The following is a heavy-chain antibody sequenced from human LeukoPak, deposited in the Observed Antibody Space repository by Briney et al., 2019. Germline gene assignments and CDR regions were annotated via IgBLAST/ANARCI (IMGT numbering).Heavy chain of an antibody. CDR1: GYTFTSYG. J-gene: IGHJ4*02. D-gene: IGHD2-21*02. Sequence: GESLKVSCKASGYTFTSYGISWVRQAPGQGLEWMGWISAYNGNTNYAQKLQGRVTMTTDTSTSTAYMELRSLRSDDTAVYYCARVYCGGDCYPEDYWGQGTLVTVSS. V-gene: IGHV1-18*01. CDR2: ISAYNGNT. CDR3: ARVYCGGDCYPEDY.